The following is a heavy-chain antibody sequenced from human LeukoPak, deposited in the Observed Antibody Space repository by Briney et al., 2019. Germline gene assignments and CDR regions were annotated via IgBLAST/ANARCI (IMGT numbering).Heavy chain of an antibody. J-gene: IGHJ4*02. CDR3: ARDKGELPVY. CDR1: GFTFSAHS. Sequence: PGGSLRLSCAASGFTFSAHSMHWVRQPPGKGLEWVAFISYDGSIKYYADSVKGRFTISRDNSKNTLYLQMNSLRAEDTAVYYCARDKGELPVYWGQGTLVTVSS. D-gene: IGHD1-26*01. V-gene: IGHV3-30-3*01. CDR2: ISYDGSIK.